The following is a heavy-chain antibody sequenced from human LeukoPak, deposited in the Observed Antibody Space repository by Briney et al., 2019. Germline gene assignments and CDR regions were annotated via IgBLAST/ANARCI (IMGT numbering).Heavy chain of an antibody. D-gene: IGHD2-8*01. Sequence: SGPTLVKPTQTLTLTCTFSGFSLTTSGVGESWIRQPPGKALEWLARIDWDDDKYYSTSLKTRLTISKDTSKNQVVLTMTNMDPVDTATYYCARPFRCSHHWYFDLWGRGTLVTVSS. V-gene: IGHV2-70*11. J-gene: IGHJ2*01. CDR3: ARPFRCSHHWYFDL. CDR1: GFSLTTSGVG. CDR2: IDWDDDK.